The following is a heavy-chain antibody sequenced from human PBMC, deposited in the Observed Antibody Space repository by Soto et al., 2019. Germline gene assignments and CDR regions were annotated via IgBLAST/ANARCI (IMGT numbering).Heavy chain of an antibody. CDR3: ARTHRDPYYYYYGMDV. J-gene: IGHJ6*02. V-gene: IGHV3-11*01. CDR1: EFTFSDYY. Sequence: QVQLVESGGGLVKPGGSLRLSCAASEFTFSDYYMNWIRQAPGKGLEWVSYISSSGSTKYYADSVKGRFTISRDNAKNSLYLQMNSLRAEDTAVYYCARTHRDPYYYYYGMDVWGQGTTVTVSS. CDR2: ISSSGSTK.